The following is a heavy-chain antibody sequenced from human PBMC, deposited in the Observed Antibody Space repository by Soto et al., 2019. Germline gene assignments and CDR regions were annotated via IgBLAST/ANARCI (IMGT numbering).Heavy chain of an antibody. V-gene: IGHV3-33*01. CDR1: GFTFSSYG. CDR2: IWYDGSNK. Sequence: GGSLRLSCAASGFTFSSYGMHWVRQAPGKGLEWVAVIWYDGSNKYYADSVKGRFTISRDNSKNTLYLQMGSLRAEDMAVYYCARGAGAYYYYGMDVWGQGTTVTVSS. CDR3: ARGAGAYYYYGMDV. J-gene: IGHJ6*02. D-gene: IGHD6-19*01.